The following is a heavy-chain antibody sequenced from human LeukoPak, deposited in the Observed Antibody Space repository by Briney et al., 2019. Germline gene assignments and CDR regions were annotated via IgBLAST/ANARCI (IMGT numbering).Heavy chain of an antibody. J-gene: IGHJ4*02. V-gene: IGHV3-30*02. CDR1: GFTFSSYG. CDR3: AKERRYYDFWSGLIDY. Sequence: GGSLRLSCAASGFTFSSYGMHWVRQAPGKGLEWVAFIRYDGSNKYYADSVKGRFTISRDNAKNTLYLQMNSLGAEDTAVYYCAKERRYYDFWSGLIDYWGQGTLVTVSS. D-gene: IGHD3-3*01. CDR2: IRYDGSNK.